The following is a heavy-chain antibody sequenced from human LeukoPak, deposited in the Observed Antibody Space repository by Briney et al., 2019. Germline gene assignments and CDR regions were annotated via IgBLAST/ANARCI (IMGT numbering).Heavy chain of an antibody. CDR1: GVSIANTFYY. J-gene: IGHJ4*02. CDR2: IYTTGST. V-gene: IGHV4-61*02. Sequence: PSETLSLTCSVSGVSIANTFYYWNWLRQPAGKGLEWIGRIYTTGSTDYNPSLKSRVTISPDTARNQFSLKVSSVTAADTAVYYCARRQEGHDYWGQGTLVTVFS. CDR3: ARRQEGHDY.